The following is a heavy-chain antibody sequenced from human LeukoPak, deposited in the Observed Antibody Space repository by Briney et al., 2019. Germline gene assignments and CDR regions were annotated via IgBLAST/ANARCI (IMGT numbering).Heavy chain of an antibody. J-gene: IGHJ5*02. CDR2: IYHSGST. CDR1: GGSISSGGYY. CDR3: ARDSQAGWFDP. V-gene: IGHV4-30-2*01. Sequence: SETLSLTCTVSGGSISSGGYYWSWIRQPPGKGLEWIGYIYHSGSTYYNPSLKSRVTISVDRSKNQFSLKLSSVTTADTAVYYCARDSQAGWFDPWGQGTLVTVSS. D-gene: IGHD6-19*01.